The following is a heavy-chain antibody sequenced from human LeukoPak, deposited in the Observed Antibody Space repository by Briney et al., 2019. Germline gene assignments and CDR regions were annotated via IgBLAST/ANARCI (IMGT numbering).Heavy chain of an antibody. CDR1: GFTFNSYA. D-gene: IGHD1-26*01. J-gene: IGHJ4*02. CDR2: ISGTGGST. CDR3: AREKQSGGTSFDY. V-gene: IGHV3-23*01. Sequence: GGSLRLSCAASGFTFNSYAMSWVRQAPGKGLEWVSSISGTGGSTFFADSVKGRFTIFRDNSKNTVYLQMNSLRDEDTAFYYCAREKQSGGTSFDYWGQGSLVSVSS.